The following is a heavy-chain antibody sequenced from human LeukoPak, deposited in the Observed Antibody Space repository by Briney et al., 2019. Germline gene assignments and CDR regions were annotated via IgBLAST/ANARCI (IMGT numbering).Heavy chain of an antibody. D-gene: IGHD5-18*01. Sequence: SETLSLTCTVSGGSISSYYWSWIRQPAGKGLEWIGRIYYSGSTYYNPSLKSRVTISVDTSKNQFSLKLSSVTAADTAVYYCARHRRDGRYSHAFDIWGQGTMVTVSS. J-gene: IGHJ3*02. CDR2: IYYSGST. CDR1: GGSISSYY. V-gene: IGHV4-59*05. CDR3: ARHRRDGRYSHAFDI.